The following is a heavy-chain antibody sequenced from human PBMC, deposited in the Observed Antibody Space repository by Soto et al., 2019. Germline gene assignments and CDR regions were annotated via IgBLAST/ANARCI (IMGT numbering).Heavy chain of an antibody. CDR2: INPNSGGT. CDR3: VRDSPIGSTFSGYDGIDY. CDR1: GYTFTGYY. V-gene: IGHV1-2*04. Sequence: ASVKVSCKASGYTFTGYYMHWVRQAPGQGLEWMGWINPNSGGTNYAQKFQGWVTMTRDTSISTAYMELSRLRSEDTAVYYCVRDSPIGSTFSGYDGIDYWGQGTLVTVSS. J-gene: IGHJ4*02. D-gene: IGHD5-12*01.